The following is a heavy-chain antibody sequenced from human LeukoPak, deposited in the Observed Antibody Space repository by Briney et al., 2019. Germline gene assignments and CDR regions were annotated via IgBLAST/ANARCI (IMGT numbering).Heavy chain of an antibody. V-gene: IGHV3-21*01. J-gene: IGHJ4*02. D-gene: IGHD6-19*01. CDR3: ARGEAVAGTFDY. Sequence: GGSLRLSCAASGFTFSSYSMNWVRQAPGKGLEWVSSISSSSSYIYYADSVKGRFTISRDNAKNSLNLQMNSLRAEDTAVYYCARGEAVAGTFDYWGQGTLVTVSS. CDR1: GFTFSSYS. CDR2: ISSSSSYI.